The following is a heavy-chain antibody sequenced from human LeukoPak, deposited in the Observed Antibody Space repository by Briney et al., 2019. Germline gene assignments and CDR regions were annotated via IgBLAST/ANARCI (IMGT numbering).Heavy chain of an antibody. J-gene: IGHJ4*02. CDR3: ARTPRVGAAEFFFDY. CDR2: ISYDGSNK. Sequence: GGSLRLSCAASGFTFSSYAMYWVRQAPGKGLEWVAVISYDGSNKYYADSVKGRFTMSRDNSKNTLYLQMNSLRAEDTAVYYCARTPRVGAAEFFFDYWGQGTLVTVSS. D-gene: IGHD6-13*01. CDR1: GFTFSSYA. V-gene: IGHV3-30*14.